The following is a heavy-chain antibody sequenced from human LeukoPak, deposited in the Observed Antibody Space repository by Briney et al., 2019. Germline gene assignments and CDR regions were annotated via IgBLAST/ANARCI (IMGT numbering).Heavy chain of an antibody. Sequence: PSETLSLTCTVSGGSISNYYWNWVRQPAGKGLEWIGRIYTSGSTNYNPSLKSRVTISVDKSQSQFSLKLSSVTTADTAMYYCARGIGYSSRFDYWSQGTLVTVSS. CDR3: ARGIGYSSRFDY. J-gene: IGHJ4*02. CDR1: GGSISNYY. CDR2: IYTSGST. D-gene: IGHD6-13*01. V-gene: IGHV4-4*07.